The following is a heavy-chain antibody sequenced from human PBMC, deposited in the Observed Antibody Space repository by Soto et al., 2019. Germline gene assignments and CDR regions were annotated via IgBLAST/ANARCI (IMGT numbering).Heavy chain of an antibody. J-gene: IGHJ6*03. CDR2: ISGSGGST. V-gene: IGHV3-23*01. CDR3: AKGDTAKKPYYYYYMDV. D-gene: IGHD5-18*01. Sequence: GGSLRLSCAASGFTFSSYAMSWVRQAPGKGLEWVSAISGSGGSTYYADSVKGRFTISRDNSKNTLYLQMTSLIAEDTAVYYCAKGDTAKKPYYYYYMDVWGKGTTVTVSS. CDR1: GFTFSSYA.